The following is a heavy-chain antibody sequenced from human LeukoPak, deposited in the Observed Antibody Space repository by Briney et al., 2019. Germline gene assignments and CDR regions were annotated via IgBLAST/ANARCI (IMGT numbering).Heavy chain of an antibody. D-gene: IGHD3-10*01. J-gene: IGHJ5*02. Sequence: VASVKVSCKASGGTFSNYGITWVRQAPGQRLEWMGWINAANGNTKYSQKFQGRVTITRDTSASTAYMELSSLRSEDTAVYYCARGTDSPGVLLWFGELYWFDPWGQGTLVTVSS. CDR1: GGTFSNYG. CDR3: ARGTDSPGVLLWFGELYWFDP. CDR2: INAANGNT. V-gene: IGHV1-3*01.